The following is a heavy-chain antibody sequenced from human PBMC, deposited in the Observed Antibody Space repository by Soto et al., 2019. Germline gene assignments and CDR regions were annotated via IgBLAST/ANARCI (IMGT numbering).Heavy chain of an antibody. Sequence: GGSLRLSCTASGFTFGDYAMSWFRQAPGKGLEWVGFIRSKAYGGTTEYAASVKGRFTISRDDSKSIAYLQMNSLKTEDTAVYYCTRAVRGWELLRYFDYWGQGTLVTVSS. CDR1: GFTFGDYA. D-gene: IGHD1-26*01. J-gene: IGHJ4*02. CDR3: TRAVRGWELLRYFDY. CDR2: IRSKAYGGTT. V-gene: IGHV3-49*03.